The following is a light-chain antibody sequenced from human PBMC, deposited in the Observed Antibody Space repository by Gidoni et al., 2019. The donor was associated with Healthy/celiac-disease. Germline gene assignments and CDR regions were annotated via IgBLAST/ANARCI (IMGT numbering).Light chain of an antibody. CDR2: KAS. CDR1: QSISSW. Sequence: DIQMTQSPSTLSASVGDRVTITCRASQSISSWLAWYQQKPGKAPKLLIYKASSLESGVPSRFSGSGSGTEFTLTISSLQPDDFATYYCQQYDSYPYTFGQGTKLEIK. J-gene: IGKJ2*01. V-gene: IGKV1-5*03. CDR3: QQYDSYPYT.